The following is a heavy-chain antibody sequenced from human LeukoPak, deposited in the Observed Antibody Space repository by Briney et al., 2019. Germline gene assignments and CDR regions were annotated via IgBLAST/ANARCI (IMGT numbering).Heavy chain of an antibody. CDR1: GGSISSSSYY. J-gene: IGHJ5*02. D-gene: IGHD6-13*01. Sequence: SETLSLTCTVSGGSISSSSYYWGWIRQPPGKGLEWIGSIYYSGSTNYNPSLKSRVTISVDTSKNQFSLKLSSVTAADTAVYYCARPHQQLVRGRGDWFDPWGQGTLVTVSS. CDR2: IYYSGST. CDR3: ARPHQQLVRGRGDWFDP. V-gene: IGHV4-39*07.